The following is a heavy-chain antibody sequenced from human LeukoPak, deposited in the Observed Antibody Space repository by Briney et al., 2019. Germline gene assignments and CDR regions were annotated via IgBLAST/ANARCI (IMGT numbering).Heavy chain of an antibody. D-gene: IGHD2-15*01. CDR3: ARDSCGGGSCYPGY. J-gene: IGHJ4*02. Sequence: PSETLSLTCTVSGGSVSSGSYSWGWIRQPPGKGLEWIGYIYYSGSTNYNPSLKSRVTISVDTSKNQFSLKLSSVTAADTAVYYCARDSCGGGSCYPGYWGQGTLVTVSS. CDR1: GGSVSSGSYS. CDR2: IYYSGST. V-gene: IGHV4-61*01.